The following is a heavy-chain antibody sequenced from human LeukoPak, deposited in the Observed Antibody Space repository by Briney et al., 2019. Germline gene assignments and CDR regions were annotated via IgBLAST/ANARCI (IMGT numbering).Heavy chain of an antibody. CDR2: INPNSGGT. D-gene: IGHD2-2*01. CDR3: ARDVNIVVAEGAFDI. Sequence: ASVKVSCKASGYTFTGYYMHWVRQAPGQGLEWMGWINPNSGGTNYAQKFQGRVTMTRDTSISTAYMELSRLRSDDTAVYYCARDVNIVVAEGAFDIWGQGTMVTVSS. V-gene: IGHV1-2*02. J-gene: IGHJ3*02. CDR1: GYTFTGYY.